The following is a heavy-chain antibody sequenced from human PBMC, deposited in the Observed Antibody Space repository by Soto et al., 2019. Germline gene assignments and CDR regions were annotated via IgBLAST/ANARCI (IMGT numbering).Heavy chain of an antibody. J-gene: IGHJ2*01. Sequence: QVQLQQWGAGLLKPSETLSLTCAVYGGSFSGYYWSWIHQPPGKGLEWIGEINHSGSTNYNPSLKSRVTISVDTSKNQFSLKLSSVTAADTAVYYCARGSHPYWYFDLWGRGTLVTVSS. CDR2: INHSGST. V-gene: IGHV4-34*01. CDR3: ARGSHPYWYFDL. CDR1: GGSFSGYY.